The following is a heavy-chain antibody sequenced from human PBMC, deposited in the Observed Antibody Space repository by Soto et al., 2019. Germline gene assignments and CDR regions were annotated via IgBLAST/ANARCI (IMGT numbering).Heavy chain of an antibody. J-gene: IGHJ4*02. CDR2: ISGSGGST. CDR1: GFTFSSYA. V-gene: IGHV3-23*01. Sequence: PGGSLRLSCAASGFTFSSYAMSWVRQAPGKGLEWVSAISGSGGSTYYADSVKGRFTISRDNSKNTLYLQMNSLRPEDTAVYYCAKDVARDSSIWNPPGGWGQGTLVTVSS. CDR3: AKDVARDSSIWNPPGG. D-gene: IGHD6-13*01.